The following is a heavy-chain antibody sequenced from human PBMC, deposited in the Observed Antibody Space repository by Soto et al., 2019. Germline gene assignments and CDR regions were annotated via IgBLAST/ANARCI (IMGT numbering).Heavy chain of an antibody. CDR1: GGPIRSDGHY. D-gene: IGHD2-2*01. J-gene: IGHJ6*02. CDR2: IYHSGTT. Sequence: QVQLQESGPRLVKPSQTLSLTCTVSGGPIRSDGHYWTWIRQHPGKGLEWIGHIYHSGTTQYNPSLTSRINISIDTSKIQFSLRLSSVTAADTAVYYCARVPWTYQRYFYYYGLDVWGQGTTVAVSS. CDR3: ARVPWTYQRYFYYYGLDV. V-gene: IGHV4-31*03.